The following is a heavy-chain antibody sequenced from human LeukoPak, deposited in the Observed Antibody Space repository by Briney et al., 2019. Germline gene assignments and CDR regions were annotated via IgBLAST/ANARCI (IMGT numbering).Heavy chain of an antibody. CDR3: ARPSIAVALFDY. Sequence: GGSLRLSCAASGFTFSRYWMSWVRQAPGKGLEWVANIRQGGNEKYYVDSVKGRFTISRDNAKNSLYLQMNSLRAEDTAVYYCARPSIAVALFDYWGQGTLVTVSS. D-gene: IGHD6-19*01. V-gene: IGHV3-7*01. CDR2: IRQGGNEK. CDR1: GFTFSRYW. J-gene: IGHJ4*02.